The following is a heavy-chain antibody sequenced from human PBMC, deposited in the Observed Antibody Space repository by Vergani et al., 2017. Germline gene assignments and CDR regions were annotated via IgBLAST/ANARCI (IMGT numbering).Heavy chain of an antibody. Sequence: QVQLVESGGGVVQPGRSLRLSCAASGFTFSSYGMHWVRQAPGKGLEWVAVIWYDGSNKYYADSVEGRFTISRDNSKNTLYLQMNSLRAEDTAVYYCAREAGIVVVVPAAEPDYYYYGMDVWGQGTTVTVSS. CDR1: GFTFSSYG. D-gene: IGHD2-2*01. J-gene: IGHJ6*02. CDR2: IWYDGSNK. CDR3: AREAGIVVVVPAAEPDYYYYGMDV. V-gene: IGHV3-33*01.